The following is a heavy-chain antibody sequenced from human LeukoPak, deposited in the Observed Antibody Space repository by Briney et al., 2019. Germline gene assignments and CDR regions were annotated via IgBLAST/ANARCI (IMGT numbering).Heavy chain of an antibody. CDR3: AREGRGGRYNYALDI. D-gene: IGHD1-26*01. CDR1: GFTFSSYS. CDR2: ISSSSNCI. J-gene: IGHJ3*02. Sequence: PGGSLRLSCAASGFTFSSYSMNWVRQAPGKGLEWVSCISSSSNCIYYADSVKGRFTISRDNAKNSLYLQMNSLRAEDTAVYYYAREGRGGRYNYALDIWGQGTMVTVSS. V-gene: IGHV3-21*01.